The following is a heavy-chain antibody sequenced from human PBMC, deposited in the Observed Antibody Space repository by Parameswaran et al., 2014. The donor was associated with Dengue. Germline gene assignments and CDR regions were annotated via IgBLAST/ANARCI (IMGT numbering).Heavy chain of an antibody. CDR3: ARRIRGATFMDV. J-gene: IGHJ6*02. Sequence: RWIRQPPGKGLEWIGEINHSGSTNYNPSLKSRVTTSVDTSKNQFSLKVSSVTAADTAVYYCARRIRGATFMDVWGQGTTVTVSS. V-gene: IGHV4-34*01. CDR2: INHSGST. D-gene: IGHD3-10*01.